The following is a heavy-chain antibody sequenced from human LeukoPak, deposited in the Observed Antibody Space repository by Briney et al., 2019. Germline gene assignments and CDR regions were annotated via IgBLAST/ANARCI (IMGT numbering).Heavy chain of an antibody. V-gene: IGHV3-23*01. CDR1: GLTFSSYA. CDR3: AKVRNGLIPNDY. J-gene: IGHJ4*02. CDR2: ITGSGGST. D-gene: IGHD3-16*01. Sequence: PGGSLRLSCAASGLTFSSYAMSWVRQAPGKGLEWVSAITGSGGSTYYADSVKSRFTMSRDNSKSTVYLQMNSLRAEDTAVYYCAKVRNGLIPNDYWGQGTLVTVSS.